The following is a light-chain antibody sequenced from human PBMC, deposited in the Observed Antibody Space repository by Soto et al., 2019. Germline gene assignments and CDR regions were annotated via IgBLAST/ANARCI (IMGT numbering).Light chain of an antibody. V-gene: IGKV1-5*03. CDR3: QPCKRYLM. J-gene: IGKJ1*01. Sequence: DIQMTQSPSTLSASGGDRVTITCRASQSISSWWDWYQQKPGKDPKLLIYKASSLESGVPSRFRGSGSGTEVPLTISSLQPDDFATYYCQPCKRYLMFGQGTKVEI. CDR2: KAS. CDR1: QSISSW.